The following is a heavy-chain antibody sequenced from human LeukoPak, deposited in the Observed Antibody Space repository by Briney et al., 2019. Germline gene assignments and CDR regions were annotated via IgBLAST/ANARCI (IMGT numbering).Heavy chain of an antibody. Sequence: GGTLRLSCAASGFTFSSYAMSWVRQAPGKGLEWVSAISGSGGSTYYADSVKGRFTISRDNSKNTLYLQMNSLRAEDTAVYYCAKVRPLGYCSSTSCYAPYYYYYYMDVWGKGTTVTISS. CDR1: GFTFSSYA. J-gene: IGHJ6*03. D-gene: IGHD2-2*01. CDR2: ISGSGGST. CDR3: AKVRPLGYCSSTSCYAPYYYYYYMDV. V-gene: IGHV3-23*01.